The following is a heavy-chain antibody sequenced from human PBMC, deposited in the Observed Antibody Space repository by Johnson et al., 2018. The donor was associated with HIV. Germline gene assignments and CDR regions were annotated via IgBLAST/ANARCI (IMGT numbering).Heavy chain of an antibody. D-gene: IGHD6-13*01. CDR3: ARGALQRGSWYGRDAFDI. J-gene: IGHJ3*02. CDR1: GFTFSSYA. V-gene: IGHV3-30-3*01. Sequence: QMLLVESGGGVVQPGRSLRLSCAASGFTFSSYAMHWVRQAPGKGLEWVAVISYDGSNKYYADSVKGRFTISRDNSKNTLYLQMNSLRAEDTAVYYCARGALQRGSWYGRDAFDIWGQGTKVTVSS. CDR2: ISYDGSNK.